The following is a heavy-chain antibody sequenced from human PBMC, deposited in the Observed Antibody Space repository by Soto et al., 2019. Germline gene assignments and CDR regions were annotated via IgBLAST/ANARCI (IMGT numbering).Heavy chain of an antibody. CDR3: ARVRTGYFDY. D-gene: IGHD3-9*01. CDR1: GGAINDHY. J-gene: IGHJ4*02. V-gene: IGHV4-59*11. CDR2: IYYNGNT. Sequence: QVQLQESGPGLVKPSETLSLTCTLSGGAINDHYRSFIRQPPGKGLEWIGYIYYNGNTNYNPSLESRVTISVDRSRNQFSLRLTSLTAADTAVYYCARVRTGYFDYWGRGALVTVSS.